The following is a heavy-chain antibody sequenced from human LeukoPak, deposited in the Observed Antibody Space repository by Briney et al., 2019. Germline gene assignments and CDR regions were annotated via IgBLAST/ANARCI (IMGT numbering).Heavy chain of an antibody. CDR2: IKSKTDGGTT. V-gene: IGHV3-15*01. CDR3: TTSPPVVVVITPIDY. Sequence: GGSLRLSCAASGFTFSDYYMSWVRQAPGKGLEWVGRIKSKTDGGTTDYAAPVKGRFTISRDDSKNTLYLQMNSLKTEDTAVYYCTTSPPVVVVITPIDYWGQGTLVTVSS. CDR1: GFTFSDYY. D-gene: IGHD3-22*01. J-gene: IGHJ4*02.